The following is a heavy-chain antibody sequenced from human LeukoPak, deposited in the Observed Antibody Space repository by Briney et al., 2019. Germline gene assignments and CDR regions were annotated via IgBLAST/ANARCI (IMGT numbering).Heavy chain of an antibody. CDR2: IWYDGSNK. CDR3: ARGAVTMVRGVIVYYGMDV. Sequence: GGSLRLSCAASGFTFSSYGMHWVRQAPGKGLEWVAVIWYDGSNKYYADSVKGRFTISRDNSKNTLYLQMNSLRAEDTAVHYCARGAVTMVRGVIVYYGMDVWGQGTTVTVSS. D-gene: IGHD3-10*01. CDR1: GFTFSSYG. V-gene: IGHV3-33*01. J-gene: IGHJ6*02.